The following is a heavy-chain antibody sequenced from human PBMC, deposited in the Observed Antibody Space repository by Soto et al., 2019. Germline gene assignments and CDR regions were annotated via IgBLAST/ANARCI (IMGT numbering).Heavy chain of an antibody. D-gene: IGHD2-21*02. V-gene: IGHV2-5*02. CDR2: IFGDDDK. CDR1: GFSLDTSAVG. Sequence: QITLKESGPTLVKPTQTLTLTCTFSGFSLDTSAVGVAGIRQPPGKALEWLALIFGDDDKAYRPSLKSRLTNAKDPCKNRVVRTMTNLDPADAATYFCAHGDFAIPGIGWGFWGQRTLVTVSS. J-gene: IGHJ4*02. CDR3: AHGDFAIPGIGWGF.